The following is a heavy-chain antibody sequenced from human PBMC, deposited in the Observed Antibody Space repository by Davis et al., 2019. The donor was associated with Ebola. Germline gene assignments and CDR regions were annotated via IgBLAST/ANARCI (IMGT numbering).Heavy chain of an antibody. D-gene: IGHD3-10*01. Sequence: AASVTVSCKASGYTFTNYYMHWVRQAPGQGLEWMGIINPSGGSTSYAQKLQGRVTMTRDTSTSTVYMELSSLRSEDTAVYYCARETMVRGVVFDYWGQGTLVTVSS. CDR1: GYTFTNYY. V-gene: IGHV1-46*04. J-gene: IGHJ4*02. CDR3: ARETMVRGVVFDY. CDR2: INPSGGST.